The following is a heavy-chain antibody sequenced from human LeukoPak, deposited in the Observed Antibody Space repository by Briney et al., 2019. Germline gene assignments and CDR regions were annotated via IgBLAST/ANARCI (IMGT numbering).Heavy chain of an antibody. CDR1: GFTFDDYA. D-gene: IGHD6-6*01. Sequence: QAGGSLRLSCAASGFTFDDYAMHWVRQAPGKGLEWVSGISWNSGSKGYADSVKGRFTISRDNAKNSLYLQMNSLRAEDTALYYCAKDTARLYYYYGMDVWGQGTTVTVSS. CDR2: ISWNSGSK. CDR3: AKDTARLYYYYGMDV. V-gene: IGHV3-9*01. J-gene: IGHJ6*02.